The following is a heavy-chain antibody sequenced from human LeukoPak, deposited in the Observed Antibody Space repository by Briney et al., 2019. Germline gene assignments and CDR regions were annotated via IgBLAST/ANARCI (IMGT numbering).Heavy chain of an antibody. D-gene: IGHD3-3*01. J-gene: IGHJ4*02. CDR1: GFTFSDAW. V-gene: IGHV3-15*01. Sequence: PGGSLRLSCAASGFTFSDAWMSWVRQAPGKGLEWVGRIKSKTDGGTTDYAAPVKGRFTISRDDSKNTLYLQMNSLKTEDTAVYYCTTELRFLEEEYYFDYWGQGTLVTVSS. CDR3: TTELRFLEEEYYFDY. CDR2: IKSKTDGGTT.